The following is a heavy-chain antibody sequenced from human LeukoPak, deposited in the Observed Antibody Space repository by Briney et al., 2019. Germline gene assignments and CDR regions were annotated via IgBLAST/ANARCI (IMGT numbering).Heavy chain of an antibody. CDR1: GYTFTGYY. CDR3: ARRYCGGDCYSTDDAFDI. D-gene: IGHD2-21*02. Sequence: ASVKVSCRASGYTFTGYYMHWVRQAPGQGLEWMGWINPNSGGTNYAQKFQGWVTMTRDTSISTAYMELSRLRSDDTAVYYCARRYCGGDCYSTDDAFDIWGQGTMVTVSS. CDR2: INPNSGGT. V-gene: IGHV1-2*04. J-gene: IGHJ3*02.